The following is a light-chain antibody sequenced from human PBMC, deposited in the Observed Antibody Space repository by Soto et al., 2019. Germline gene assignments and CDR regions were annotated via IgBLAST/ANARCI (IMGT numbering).Light chain of an antibody. CDR2: EVS. CDR3: SSYAGSNNWV. Sequence: QSALTQPPSASGSPGQSVTISCTGTSSDVGGYNYVSWYQQHPGKAPKVMIYEVSKRPSGVPDRFSGSKSGNTASLTVSGLQADDEADYYGSSYAGSNNWVFGGGTKLPVL. CDR1: SSDVGGYNY. J-gene: IGLJ3*02. V-gene: IGLV2-8*01.